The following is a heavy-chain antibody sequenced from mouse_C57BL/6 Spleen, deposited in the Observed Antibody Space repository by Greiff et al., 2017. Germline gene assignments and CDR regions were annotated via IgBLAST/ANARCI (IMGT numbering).Heavy chain of an antibody. CDR2: ISYDGSN. D-gene: IGHD2-1*01. CDR1: GYSITSGYY. CDR3: SRRRYGNYNYIDY. Sequence: EVKLMESGPGLVKPSQSLSLTCSVTGYSITSGYYWNWIRQFPGNKLEGMGYISYDGSNNYNPSLKNPISITRDTSKNQFFLKLNSVTTEDTATDYCSRRRYGNYNYIDYWGQVTTLTVSS. V-gene: IGHV3-6*01. J-gene: IGHJ2*01.